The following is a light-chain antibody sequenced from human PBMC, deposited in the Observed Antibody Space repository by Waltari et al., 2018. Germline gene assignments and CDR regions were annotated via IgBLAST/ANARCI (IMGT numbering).Light chain of an antibody. CDR3: SSYAGSNTYV. CDR1: SSDVGGYNF. Sequence: QSALTQPPSASGSPGQPVTISCTGTSSDVGGYNFVSWYQQHPGKAPKLMISDVNKRPSGVPDRFSGSKSGDTASLTVSGLQAEDEADYYCSSYAGSNTYVFGTGTRVTVL. CDR2: DVN. V-gene: IGLV2-8*01. J-gene: IGLJ1*01.